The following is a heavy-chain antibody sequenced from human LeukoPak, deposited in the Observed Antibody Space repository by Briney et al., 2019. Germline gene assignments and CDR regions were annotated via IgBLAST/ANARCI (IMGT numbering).Heavy chain of an antibody. Sequence: KSGGSLRLSCAASGFAFSTYSMNWVRQAPGKGLEWISSITSTATYIYYADSVKGRFTISRDNTKNSLYLQMNSLRAEDTAVYFCARVAGGKFHLDYWGQGTQVTVSS. CDR1: GFAFSTYS. J-gene: IGHJ4*02. V-gene: IGHV3-21*01. D-gene: IGHD6-13*01. CDR3: ARVAGGKFHLDY. CDR2: ITSTATYI.